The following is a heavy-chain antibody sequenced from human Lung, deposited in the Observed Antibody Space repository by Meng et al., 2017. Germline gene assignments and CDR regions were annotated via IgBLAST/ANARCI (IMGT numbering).Heavy chain of an antibody. CDR3: ARGPTTMAHDFDY. CDR2: INHSGST. CDR1: GGPFSDYY. D-gene: IGHD4-11*01. Sequence: QVQIQQGGAGLLKPSETLSLTCVVSGGPFSDYYWSWIRQPPGKGLEWIGEINHSGSTNYNPSLESRATISVDTSQNNLSLKLSSVTAADSAVYYCARGPTTMAHDFDYWGQGTLVTVSS. V-gene: IGHV4-34*01. J-gene: IGHJ4*02.